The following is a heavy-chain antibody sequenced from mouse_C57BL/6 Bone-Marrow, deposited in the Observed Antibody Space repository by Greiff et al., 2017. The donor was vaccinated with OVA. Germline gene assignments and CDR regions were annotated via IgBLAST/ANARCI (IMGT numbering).Heavy chain of an antibody. CDR3: ARSPLLLYYAMDY. V-gene: IGHV1-80*01. CDR1: GYAFSSYW. Sequence: QVQLQQSGAELVKPGASVKISCKASGYAFSSYWMNWVKQRPGKGLEWIGQIYPGDGDTNYNGKFKGKATLTADKSSSTAYMQLSSLTSEDSAVYFCARSPLLLYYAMDYWGQGTSVTVSS. J-gene: IGHJ4*01. D-gene: IGHD1-1*01. CDR2: IYPGDGDT.